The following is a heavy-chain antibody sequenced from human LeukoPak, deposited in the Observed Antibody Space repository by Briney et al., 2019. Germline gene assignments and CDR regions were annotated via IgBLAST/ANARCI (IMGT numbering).Heavy chain of an antibody. D-gene: IGHD6-13*01. Sequence: GGSLRLSCAASGFTFSSYAMSWVRQAPGKGLEWVSAISGSGGSTYYADSVKGRFTISRDNAKNSLYLQMNSLRAEDTAVYYCARDPNLGIAAAGIFDYWGQGTLVTVSS. CDR3: ARDPNLGIAAAGIFDY. CDR2: ISGSGGST. J-gene: IGHJ4*02. CDR1: GFTFSSYA. V-gene: IGHV3-23*01.